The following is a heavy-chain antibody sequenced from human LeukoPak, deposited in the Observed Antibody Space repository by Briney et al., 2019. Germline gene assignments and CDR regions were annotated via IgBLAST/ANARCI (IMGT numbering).Heavy chain of an antibody. V-gene: IGHV3-23*01. CDR3: AKVIGSVDPFDY. J-gene: IGHJ4*02. CDR2: ISDSGGST. Sequence: PGGSLRLSCVVSGFTFKNCAMSWVRQAPGKGLEWVSSISDSGGSTYYADSVKGRFTISRDNSKNTLYLQVNSLRADDTAVYYCAKVIGSVDPFDYWGQGTLVTVSS. CDR1: GFTFKNCA. D-gene: IGHD3-22*01.